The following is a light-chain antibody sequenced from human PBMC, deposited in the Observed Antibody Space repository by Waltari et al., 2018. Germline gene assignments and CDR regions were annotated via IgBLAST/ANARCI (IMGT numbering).Light chain of an antibody. CDR2: DVS. CDR3: KSYTGSSSWV. V-gene: IGLV2-14*01. Sequence: AVTQATSVSGVPGQSITISCSVTRRDVRFYFHVPWYQQYPGKVPHLLIYDVSDRPSGVSSRFSGSKSGNTAALTISGLQADDEADYYCKSYTGSSSWVFGGGTKLTVL. J-gene: IGLJ3*02. CDR1: RRDVRFYFH.